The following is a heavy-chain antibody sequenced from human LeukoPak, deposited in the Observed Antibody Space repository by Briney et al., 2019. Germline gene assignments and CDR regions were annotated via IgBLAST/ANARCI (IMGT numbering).Heavy chain of an antibody. CDR3: ARIHVSRGRYGRSESDY. V-gene: IGHV4-34*01. Sequence: SETLSLTCAVYGGSFSGYYWSWIRQPPGKGLEWIGEINHSGSTNYNPSLKSRVTISVDTSKNQFSLKLSSVTAADTAVYYCARIHVSRGRYGRSESDYWGQGTLVTVSS. J-gene: IGHJ4*02. CDR2: INHSGST. D-gene: IGHD6-19*01. CDR1: GGSFSGYY.